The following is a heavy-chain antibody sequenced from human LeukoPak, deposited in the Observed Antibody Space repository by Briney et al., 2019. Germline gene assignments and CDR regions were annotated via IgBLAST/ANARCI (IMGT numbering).Heavy chain of an antibody. CDR2: IIPIFGTA. CDR1: GGTFSSYA. Sequence: SVKVSCKASGGTFSSYAISWVRQAPGQGLEWMGGIIPIFGTANYAQKFQGRVTITAVESTSTAYMELSSLRSEDTAVYYCARARAVAGTGDDNFDYWGQGTLVTVSS. CDR3: ARARAVAGTGDDNFDY. J-gene: IGHJ4*02. V-gene: IGHV1-69*13. D-gene: IGHD6-19*01.